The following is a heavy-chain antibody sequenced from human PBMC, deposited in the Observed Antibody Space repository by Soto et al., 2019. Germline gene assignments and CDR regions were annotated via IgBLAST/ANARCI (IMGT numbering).Heavy chain of an antibody. D-gene: IGHD5-18*01. Sequence: QVQLVESGGGVVQPGRSLRLSCAASGFTFSSYGMHWVRQAPGKGLEWVAVISYDGSNKYYADSVKGRFTISRDNSKNTLYLQMNSLRAEDTAVYYCAKDPGTAMVSYYFDYWGQGTLVTVSS. V-gene: IGHV3-30*18. CDR2: ISYDGSNK. CDR3: AKDPGTAMVSYYFDY. J-gene: IGHJ4*02. CDR1: GFTFSSYG.